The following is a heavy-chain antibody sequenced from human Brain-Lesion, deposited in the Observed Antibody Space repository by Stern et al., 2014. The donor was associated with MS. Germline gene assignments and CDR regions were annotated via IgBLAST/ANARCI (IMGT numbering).Heavy chain of an antibody. D-gene: IGHD2-15*01. Sequence: HLVESVPGLVKPSETLSLTCTVAGGSVSSTSYAWAWVRQPPGKGLEWIGPIYYSGNTYYSPALKSRPPLSLDTPKDRFSLPRRSVTAADTAVYYCAGEEDIRYCSGGSCTGNWFDPWGQGTLVTVSS. CDR3: AGEEDIRYCSGGSCTGNWFDP. V-gene: IGHV4-39*02. CDR2: IYYSGNT. CDR1: GGSVSSTSYA. J-gene: IGHJ5*02.